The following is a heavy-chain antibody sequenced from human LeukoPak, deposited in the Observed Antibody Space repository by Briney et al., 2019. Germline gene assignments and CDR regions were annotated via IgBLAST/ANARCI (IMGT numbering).Heavy chain of an antibody. CDR2: IIPIFGTA. D-gene: IGHD1-1*01. CDR3: ARGNWNDRGYYFDY. V-gene: IGHV1-69*01. CDR1: GGTFSSYA. J-gene: IGHJ4*02. Sequence: ASVKVSCKASGGTFSSYAISWVRQAPGQGLEWMGGIIPIFGTANYAQKFQGRVTITADEPTSTAYMELSSLRSEDTAVYYCARGNWNDRGYYFDYWGQGTLVTVSS.